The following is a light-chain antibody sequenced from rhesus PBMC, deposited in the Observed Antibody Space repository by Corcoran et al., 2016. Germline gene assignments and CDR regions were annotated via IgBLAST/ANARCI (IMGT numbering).Light chain of an antibody. CDR1: NSNIGCNG. Sequence: QSVLTQPPSASEAARKSVTISCSGSNSNIGCNGVSWYQQAPGTAPKLLISNNDERDVDVSARFSGSRSGTSASLAISGLQSDDEADYYFAAWDDELGANIFGPGTRLTVL. J-gene: IGLJ1*01. CDR3: AAWDDELGANI. V-gene: IGLV1-60*01. CDR2: NND.